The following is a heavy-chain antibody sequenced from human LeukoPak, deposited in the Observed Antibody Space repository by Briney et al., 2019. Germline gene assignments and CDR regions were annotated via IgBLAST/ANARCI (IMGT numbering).Heavy chain of an antibody. CDR2: IYHSGST. V-gene: IGHV4-34*01. CDR1: GGSFSGYY. CDR3: ARVTGDYVWGSYRYSSYFDY. D-gene: IGHD3-16*02. J-gene: IGHJ4*02. Sequence: SETLSLTCAVYGGSFSGYYWGWIRQSPGKGLEWIASIYHSGSTYYNPSLKTRVTISVDTSKNQFSLKLSSVTAADTAVYYCARVTGDYVWGSYRYSSYFDYWGQGTLVTVSS.